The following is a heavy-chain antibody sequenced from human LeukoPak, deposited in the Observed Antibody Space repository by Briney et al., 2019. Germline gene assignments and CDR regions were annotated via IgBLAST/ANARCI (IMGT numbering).Heavy chain of an antibody. CDR3: ASRENWGSPSLLDY. D-gene: IGHD7-27*01. V-gene: IGHV4-59*01. J-gene: IGHJ4*02. CDR1: GGSISSYY. CDR2: IYYSGST. Sequence: KPSETLSLTCTVSGGSISSYYWSWIRQPPGKGLEWIGYIYYSGSTNYNPSLKSRVTISVDTSKNQFSLKLSSVTAADTAVYYCASRENWGSPSLLDYWGQGTLVTVSS.